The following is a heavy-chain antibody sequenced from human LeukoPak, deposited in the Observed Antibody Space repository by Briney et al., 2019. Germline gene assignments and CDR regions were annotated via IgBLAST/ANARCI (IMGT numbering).Heavy chain of an antibody. CDR2: IYYSGST. V-gene: IGHV4-61*05. J-gene: IGHJ4*02. D-gene: IGHD2/OR15-2a*01. CDR3: ARVGNNFLYFDY. CDR1: GGSISSSSYY. Sequence: SETLSLTCTVSGGSISSSSYYWGWIRQPPGKGLEWIGYIYYSGSTNYNPSLKSRVTISVDTSKNQFSLKLSSVTAADTAVYYCARVGNNFLYFDYWGQGTLVTVSS.